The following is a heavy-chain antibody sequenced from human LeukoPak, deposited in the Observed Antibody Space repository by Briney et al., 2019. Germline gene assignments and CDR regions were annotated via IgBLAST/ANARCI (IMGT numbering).Heavy chain of an antibody. CDR2: IYYSGRT. D-gene: IGHD3-16*02. Sequence: SETLSHTCTVSGGSIRSNNYYWGWIRQPPGRGLEWIGSIYYSGRTSYNPPLKSRVTISVDKSKNQFSLKLSSVTAADTAVYYCARVNSLTITFGGVIGWFDPWGQGTLVTVSS. CDR3: ARVNSLTITFGGVIGWFDP. CDR1: GGSIRSNNYY. J-gene: IGHJ5*02. V-gene: IGHV4-39*07.